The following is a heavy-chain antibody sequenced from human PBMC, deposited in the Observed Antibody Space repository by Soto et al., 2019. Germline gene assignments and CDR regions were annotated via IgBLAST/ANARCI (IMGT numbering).Heavy chain of an antibody. D-gene: IGHD3-10*01. V-gene: IGHV3-33*01. CDR3: ARDLGAFNYGSAYFDY. Sequence: GGSLRLSCAPSGFTFSTYAMPWVRQAPGKGLEWVAVIWYDGSNQYYADSVKGRFTISRDNSKNMLYLQMNSLRAEDTAVYYCARDLGAFNYGSAYFDYWGQGTPVTVSS. CDR2: IWYDGSNQ. J-gene: IGHJ4*02. CDR1: GFTFSTYA.